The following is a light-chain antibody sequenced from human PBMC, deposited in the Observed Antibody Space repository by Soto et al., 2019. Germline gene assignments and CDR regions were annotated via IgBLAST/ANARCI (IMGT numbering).Light chain of an antibody. CDR1: NIGTNS. J-gene: IGLJ3*02. V-gene: IGLV3-21*02. Sequence: SYELTQPPSVSVAPGQTARITCGGDNIGTNSVHWYQQKPGQAPVLVVYGDSDRPSRIPERFSGSNSGNTATLTISRVEVGDEADYYCQVWDGSSDHPGMFGGGTKVTVL. CDR2: GDS. CDR3: QVWDGSSDHPGM.